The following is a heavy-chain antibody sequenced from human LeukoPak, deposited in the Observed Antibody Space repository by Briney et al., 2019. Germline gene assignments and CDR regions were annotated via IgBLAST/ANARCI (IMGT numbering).Heavy chain of an antibody. CDR1: GFTFSSYG. CDR3: AKDRDGYYGMDV. CDR2: ISYDGSNK. V-gene: IGHV3-30*18. Sequence: GGSLRLSCAASGFTFSSYGMHWVRQAPGKGLERVAVISYDGSNKYYADSVKGRFTISRDNSKNTLYLQMNSLRAEDTAVYYCAKDRDGYYGMDVWGQGTTVTVSS. J-gene: IGHJ6*02.